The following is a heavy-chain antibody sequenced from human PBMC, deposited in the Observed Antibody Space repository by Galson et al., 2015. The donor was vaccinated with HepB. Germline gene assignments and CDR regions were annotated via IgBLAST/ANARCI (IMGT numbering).Heavy chain of an antibody. J-gene: IGHJ6*03. Sequence: SLRLSCAASGFTVSSNYMSWVRQAPGKGLEWVSVIYSGGSTYYADSVKGRFTISRDNSKNTLYLQMNSLRAEDTAVYYCARALYSRRYYYYYYYMDVWGKGTTVTVSS. V-gene: IGHV3-53*01. D-gene: IGHD6-13*01. CDR1: GFTVSSNY. CDR2: IYSGGST. CDR3: ARALYSRRYYYYYYYMDV.